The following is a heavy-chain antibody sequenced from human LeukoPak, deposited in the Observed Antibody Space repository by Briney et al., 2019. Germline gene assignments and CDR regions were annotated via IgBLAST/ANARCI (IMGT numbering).Heavy chain of an antibody. Sequence: GRSLRLSCEVSGFTFTRHGMHWVRQAPGKGLEWVASLSSDGRKTHYADSVRGRFTTSRDTSKNTLSLQMDSLRVEDMAVYFCVRVPLGYSAYEDEDLIYYFDYWGQGTLVTVSS. D-gene: IGHD5-12*01. CDR1: GFTFTRHG. V-gene: IGHV3-30*03. CDR2: LSSDGRKT. J-gene: IGHJ4*02. CDR3: VRVPLGYSAYEDEDLIYYFDY.